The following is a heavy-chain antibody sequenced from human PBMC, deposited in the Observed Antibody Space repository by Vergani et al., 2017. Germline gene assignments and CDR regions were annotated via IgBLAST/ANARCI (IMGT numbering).Heavy chain of an antibody. Sequence: QVQLQESGPGLVKSSETLSLTCSVSFDSIRNLYCNWIRQPPGKGLEWIGSIHYSGSTNYNPSLKSRVTISVDTSKNKFSLKLSSVTAADTAVYYCARGVRPRSYYEFGFGWFDPWGQGTLVTVSS. CDR2: IHYSGST. D-gene: IGHD3-10*01. CDR3: ARGVRPRSYYEFGFGWFDP. CDR1: FDSIRNLY. J-gene: IGHJ5*01. V-gene: IGHV4-59*08.